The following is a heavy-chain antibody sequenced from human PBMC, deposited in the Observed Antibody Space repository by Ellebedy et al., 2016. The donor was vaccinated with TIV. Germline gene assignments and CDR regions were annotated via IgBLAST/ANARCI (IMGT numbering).Heavy chain of an antibody. CDR1: GDSISSSGDY. Sequence: SETLSLXXTVSGDSISSSGDYWVWIRQPPGKGLEWIGTISNRDRTDYNPSLKSRVFILVDASKNQFFLKLTSVTAADTAVYYCATFNQYYTYLGVWGKGTMVTVSS. D-gene: IGHD1-14*01. J-gene: IGHJ6*03. CDR2: ISNRDRT. CDR3: ATFNQYYTYLGV. V-gene: IGHV4-39*01.